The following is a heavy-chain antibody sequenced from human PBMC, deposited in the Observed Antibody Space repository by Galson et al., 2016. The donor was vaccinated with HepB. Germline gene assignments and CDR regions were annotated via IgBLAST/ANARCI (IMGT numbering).Heavy chain of an antibody. D-gene: IGHD2-15*01. CDR1: GYTFDSYG. CDR3: ARGGRLLPFDY. Sequence: SVKVSCKASGYTFDSYGISWVRLAPGLGLEWMGWISVYNGDTKFAQKFHDRVTMTRDTSTDTAYMELTGLTPDDTAVYYCARGGRLLPFDYWGQGSLVTVSS. CDR2: ISVYNGDT. V-gene: IGHV1-18*04. J-gene: IGHJ4*02.